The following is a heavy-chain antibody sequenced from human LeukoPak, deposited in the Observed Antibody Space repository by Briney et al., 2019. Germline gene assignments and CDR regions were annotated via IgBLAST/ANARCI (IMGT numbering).Heavy chain of an antibody. CDR2: INPNSGGT. Sequence: VSVKVSCTASGYTFTGYYMHWVRQAPGQGLEWMGWINPNSGGTNYAQKFQGRVTMTRDTSISTAYMELSRLRSDDTAVYYCASRYCSGGSCYSRYWGQGTLVTVSS. CDR3: ASRYCSGGSCYSRY. CDR1: GYTFTGYY. J-gene: IGHJ4*02. V-gene: IGHV1-2*02. D-gene: IGHD2-15*01.